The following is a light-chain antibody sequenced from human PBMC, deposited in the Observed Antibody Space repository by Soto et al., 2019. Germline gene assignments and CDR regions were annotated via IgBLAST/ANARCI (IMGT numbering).Light chain of an antibody. CDR3: SSYTSTNTLEV. V-gene: IGLV2-14*01. CDR1: SSDVGGFDY. J-gene: IGLJ1*01. CDR2: DVN. Sequence: QSALTQPASVSGSPGQSITIYCTGSSSDVGGFDYVSWYQQHPGRAPKLMIFDVNDRPPGVSNRFSGSKSGNTASLTISGLQAEDEADYYCSSYTSTNTLEVFGTGTKLTVL.